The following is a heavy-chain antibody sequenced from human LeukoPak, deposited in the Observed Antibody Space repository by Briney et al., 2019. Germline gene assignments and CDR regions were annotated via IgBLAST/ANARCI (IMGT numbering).Heavy chain of an antibody. D-gene: IGHD1-26*01. Sequence: PSETLSLTCAVSGGSISSGGYSWSWIRQPPGKGLEWIGYIYHSGSTYYNPSLKSRVTISVDRSKNQFSLKLSSVTAADTAVYYCARDSGGATGFDYWGQGTLVTVSS. CDR2: IYHSGST. V-gene: IGHV4-30-2*01. CDR3: ARDSGGATGFDY. J-gene: IGHJ4*02. CDR1: GGSISSGGYS.